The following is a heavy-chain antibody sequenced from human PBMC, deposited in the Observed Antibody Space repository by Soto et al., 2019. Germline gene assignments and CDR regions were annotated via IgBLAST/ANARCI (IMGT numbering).Heavy chain of an antibody. V-gene: IGHV1-3*01. D-gene: IGHD3-9*01. CDR3: ARINDILTGYYRIYYFDY. Sequence: ASVKVSCKASGYTFTSYAMHWVRQAPGQRLEWMGWINAGNGNTKYSQKFQGRVTITRDTSASTAYMELSSLRSEDTAVYYCARINDILTGYYRIYYFDYWGQGTLVTVYS. J-gene: IGHJ4*02. CDR2: INAGNGNT. CDR1: GYTFTSYA.